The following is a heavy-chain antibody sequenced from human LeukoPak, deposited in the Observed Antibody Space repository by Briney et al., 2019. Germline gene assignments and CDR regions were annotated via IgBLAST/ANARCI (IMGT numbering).Heavy chain of an antibody. J-gene: IGHJ5*02. Sequence: SETLSLTCTVSGGSISSYYWSWIRQPPGKGLEWIGYIYYSGSTNYNPSLKSRVTISVDTSKNQFSLKLSSVTAADTAVYYCARTLWFGELPSSNWFDPWGQGTLVTVSS. D-gene: IGHD3-10*01. CDR1: GGSISSYY. CDR3: ARTLWFGELPSSNWFDP. V-gene: IGHV4-59*01. CDR2: IYYSGST.